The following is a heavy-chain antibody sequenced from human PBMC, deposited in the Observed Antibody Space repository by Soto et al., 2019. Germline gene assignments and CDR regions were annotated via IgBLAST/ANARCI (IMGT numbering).Heavy chain of an antibody. CDR3: ARWGTTGGLDV. CDR2: TSYDGSDK. V-gene: IGHV3-30*19. D-gene: IGHD3-16*01. J-gene: IGHJ1*01. Sequence: QVHLVESGGGVVQPGTSLRVSCVGSGFTFRSYVIHWVRQAPGKGLEWVALTSYDGSDKYYDDSVRGRFTISRDNSRNIVDLQMDSLRLEDTALYYCARWGTTGGLDVWGQGTLVSV. CDR1: GFTFRSYV.